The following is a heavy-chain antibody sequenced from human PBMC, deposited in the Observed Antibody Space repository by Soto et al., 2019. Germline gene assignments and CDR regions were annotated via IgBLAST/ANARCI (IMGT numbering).Heavy chain of an antibody. D-gene: IGHD6-13*01. CDR3: ARRSDGIAAAGPFDY. Sequence: SETLSLTCTVSGGSISSYYWTWIRQPPGKGLEWIGYIYYSGSTNYNPSLKSRVTISVDTSKNQFSLKLSSVTAADTAVYYCARRSDGIAAAGPFDYWGQGTLVTVS. V-gene: IGHV4-59*08. CDR1: GGSISSYY. CDR2: IYYSGST. J-gene: IGHJ4*02.